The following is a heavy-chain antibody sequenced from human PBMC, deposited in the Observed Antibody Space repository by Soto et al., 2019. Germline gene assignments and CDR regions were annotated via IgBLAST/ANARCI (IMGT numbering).Heavy chain of an antibody. D-gene: IGHD3-22*01. Sequence: EVQLVESGGGLVKPGGSLRLSCAASGFTFSNAWMSWVRQAPGKGLEWVGRIKSKTDGGTTDYAAPVKGRFTISRDDSKNTQYLQMNSLKTEDTAVYYCTTALYYYDSSAFDIWGQGTMVTVSS. J-gene: IGHJ3*02. V-gene: IGHV3-15*01. CDR3: TTALYYYDSSAFDI. CDR1: GFTFSNAW. CDR2: IKSKTDGGTT.